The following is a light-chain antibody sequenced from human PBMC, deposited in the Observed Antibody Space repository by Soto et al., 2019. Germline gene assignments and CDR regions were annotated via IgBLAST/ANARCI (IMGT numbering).Light chain of an antibody. CDR3: CSLAGGITVYV. Sequence: QSALTQPASVSGSPGQSITISCTGISSDVGTYTLISWYQQYPGKAPKLVIYEGNKRPSGVSNRFSGSKSGNTASLTISGLQAEDEADYYCCSLAGGITVYVFGAGTKLTVL. CDR2: EGN. J-gene: IGLJ1*01. CDR1: SSDVGTYTL. V-gene: IGLV2-23*01.